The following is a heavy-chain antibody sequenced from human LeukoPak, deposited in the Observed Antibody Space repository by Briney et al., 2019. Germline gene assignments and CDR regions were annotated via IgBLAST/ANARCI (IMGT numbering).Heavy chain of an antibody. CDR1: GFTFTGYY. D-gene: IGHD2-21*02. Sequence: GASVKVSCKASGFTFTGYYIYWVRQAPGQGLEWMGYINPHSGGTNSPQKFQGRVTLTTDTSISAAYMELSSLISDDTAMYYCVREGNELLSKDFDYWGQGTLVAVSS. CDR3: VREGNELLSKDFDY. V-gene: IGHV1-2*02. J-gene: IGHJ4*02. CDR2: INPHSGGT.